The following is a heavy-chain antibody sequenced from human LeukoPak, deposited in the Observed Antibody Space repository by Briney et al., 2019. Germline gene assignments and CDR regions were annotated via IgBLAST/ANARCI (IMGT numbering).Heavy chain of an antibody. D-gene: IGHD2-2*01. CDR3: AKDRPQFCSSVSCYVFDY. V-gene: IGHV3-23*01. CDR2: ISGSGGGT. J-gene: IGHJ4*02. CDR1: EFSFTNYA. Sequence: GGSLRLSCVGSEFSFTNYAMSWVRQAPGRGLEWVPSISGSGGGTYYADSVKGRFTISRDNSKNTLYLQMNSLRAEDTALYYCAKDRPQFCSSVSCYVFDYWGQGTLVTVSS.